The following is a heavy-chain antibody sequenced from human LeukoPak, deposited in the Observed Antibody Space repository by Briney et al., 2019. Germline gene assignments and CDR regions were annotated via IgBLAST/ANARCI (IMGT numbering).Heavy chain of an antibody. D-gene: IGHD3-10*01. V-gene: IGHV4-39*01. J-gene: IGHJ4*02. CDR3: ARQMAHSGESQWGTYDY. CDR1: GGSISSSYYY. Sequence: KSSETLSLTCTVSGGSISSSYYYWGWIRQAPGEGLESVGSISYGGTTFYNPSLRGRVSISVDTSKSHFSLKLNSVTAADTAIYYCARQMAHSGESQWGTYDYWGRGTLITVSS. CDR2: ISYGGTT.